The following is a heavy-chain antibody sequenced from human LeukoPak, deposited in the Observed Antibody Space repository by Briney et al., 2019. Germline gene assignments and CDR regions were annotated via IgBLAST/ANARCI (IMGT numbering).Heavy chain of an antibody. J-gene: IGHJ3*01. V-gene: IGHV4-34*01. CDR2: INHSRDT. CDR3: AKVYSSSSRDSFDV. D-gene: IGHD6-6*01. CDR1: GASFSGYY. Sequence: PSETLSLTCAVYGASFSGYYWSWVRQPPGEGLEWIGEINHSRDTTYNPSLKSRVIMSVDTCNSQFSLRLSSVTAADTAVYYCAKVYSSSSRDSFDVWGQGTMVTVSS.